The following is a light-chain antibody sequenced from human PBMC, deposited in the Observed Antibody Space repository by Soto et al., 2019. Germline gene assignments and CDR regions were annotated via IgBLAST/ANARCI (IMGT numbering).Light chain of an antibody. CDR1: QSISGW. J-gene: IGKJ5*01. CDR3: QQSFTTLLT. Sequence: GDRVTITCRASQSISGWLAWYQQKPGKAPKFLIYAASSLQSGVPSRFSGSGSGTDYTLTISGLQPDDFATYYCQQSFTTLLTFGQGTRLEIK. V-gene: IGKV1-39*01. CDR2: AAS.